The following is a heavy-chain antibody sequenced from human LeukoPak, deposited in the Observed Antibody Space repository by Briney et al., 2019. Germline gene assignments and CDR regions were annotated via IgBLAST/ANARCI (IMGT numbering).Heavy chain of an antibody. CDR1: GFTFSNYW. CDR2: INPDGSEK. Sequence: GGSLRLSCAASGFTFSNYWMSWVRQAPGKGLEWVANINPDGSEKYSVDSVTGRFTISRDNGENTMFLEMNSLRAEDSGVYYCARDLAAWDVWGKGTTVTVSS. V-gene: IGHV3-7*01. J-gene: IGHJ6*04. CDR3: ARDLAAWDV.